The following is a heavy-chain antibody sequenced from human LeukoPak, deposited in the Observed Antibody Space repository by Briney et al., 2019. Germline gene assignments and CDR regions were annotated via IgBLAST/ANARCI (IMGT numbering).Heavy chain of an antibody. CDR3: ARDQRGYSYGYDWFDP. J-gene: IGHJ5*02. CDR2: ISHSGST. D-gene: IGHD5-18*01. V-gene: IGHV4-34*01. CDR1: GGSFSDYF. Sequence: PSETLSLTCAVYGGSFSDYFWSWIRQPPGKGLEWIGEISHSGSTTYNPSLRSRVTISGDTSKKQFSLELSSVTAADTAVYYCARDQRGYSYGYDWFDPWGQGTLVTVSS.